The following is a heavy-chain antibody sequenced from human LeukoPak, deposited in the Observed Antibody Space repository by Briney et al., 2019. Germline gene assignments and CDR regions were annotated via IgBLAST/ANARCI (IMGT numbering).Heavy chain of an antibody. Sequence: PSETLSLTCAVYGGSFSGYYWSWIRQPPGKGLEWIGEINHSGSTNYNPSLKSRVTISVDTSKNQFSLKLSSVAAADTAVYYCARPGASGSYLNWFDPWGQGTLVTVSS. J-gene: IGHJ5*02. CDR2: INHSGST. D-gene: IGHD3-10*01. CDR1: GGSFSGYY. V-gene: IGHV4-34*01. CDR3: ARPGASGSYLNWFDP.